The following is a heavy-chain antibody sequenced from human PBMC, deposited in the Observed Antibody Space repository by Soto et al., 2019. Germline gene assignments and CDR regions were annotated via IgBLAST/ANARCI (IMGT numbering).Heavy chain of an antibody. V-gene: IGHV1-69*13. CDR2: IIPIFGTT. D-gene: IGHD3-3*01. J-gene: IGHJ4*02. Sequence: SVKVSCKASGGTFSSYAISWVRQAPGQGLEWMGGIIPIFGTTNYSQKFQGRVTITADESTSTAYMELSSLRSEDTAVYYCARAPNYDFWSGYYTYWGQGTLVTVSS. CDR3: ARAPNYDFWSGYYTY. CDR1: GGTFSSYA.